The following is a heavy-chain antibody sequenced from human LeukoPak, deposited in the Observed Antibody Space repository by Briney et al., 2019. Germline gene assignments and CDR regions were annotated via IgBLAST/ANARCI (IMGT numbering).Heavy chain of an antibody. CDR3: ARPRGDGGHSYGYADY. Sequence: GESLKISCKGSGYSFTSYWIGWVRQMPGKGLEWMGIIYPGDSDTRYSPSFQGQVTISADKSISTAYLQWSSLKASDTAMYYCARPRGDGGHSYGYADYWGQGTLVTVSS. D-gene: IGHD5-18*01. J-gene: IGHJ4*02. CDR2: IYPGDSDT. CDR1: GYSFTSYW. V-gene: IGHV5-51*01.